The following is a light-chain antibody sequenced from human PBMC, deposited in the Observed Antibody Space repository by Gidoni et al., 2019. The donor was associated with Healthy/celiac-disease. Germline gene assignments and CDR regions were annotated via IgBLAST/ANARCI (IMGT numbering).Light chain of an antibody. CDR3: QQYNNWPPWT. V-gene: IGKV3-15*01. CDR1: QSVSSN. CDR2: GAS. Sequence: EIVMTQSPATLSVSPGERATLSCRASQSVSSNLAWYQQKHGQAPRLLIYGASTRATGIPARCSGSGSGTEFTLTISSLQSEDVAVYYCQQYNNWPPWTFGQGTKVEIK. J-gene: IGKJ1*01.